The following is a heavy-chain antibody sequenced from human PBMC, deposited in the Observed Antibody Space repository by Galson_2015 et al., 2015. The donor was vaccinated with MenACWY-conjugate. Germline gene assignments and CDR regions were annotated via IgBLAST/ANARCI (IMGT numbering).Heavy chain of an antibody. CDR1: GYTFTSYA. J-gene: IGHJ4*02. D-gene: IGHD4-17*01. CDR2: INAGNGNT. V-gene: IGHV1-3*01. CDR3: ARNTVTTYPLGY. Sequence: SCKASGYTFTSYAMHWVRRAPGQRLEWMGWINAGNGNTKYSQKFQGRVTITRDTSASTAYMELSSLRSGDTAVYYCARNTVTTYPLGYWGQGTLVTVSS.